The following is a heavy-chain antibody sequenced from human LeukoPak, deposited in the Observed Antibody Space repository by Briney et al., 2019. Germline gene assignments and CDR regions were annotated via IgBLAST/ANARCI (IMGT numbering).Heavy chain of an antibody. D-gene: IGHD1-26*01. Sequence: GGSLRLSCSASGFTFSSYAMHWVRQAPGKGLEYDSAISSNGGSTYYADSVKGRFTISRDNSKNTLYLQMSSLRAEDTAVYYCVKANGMGWYSGYFDYWGQGTLVTVSS. CDR3: VKANGMGWYSGYFDY. J-gene: IGHJ4*02. CDR2: ISSNGGST. CDR1: GFTFSSYA. V-gene: IGHV3-64D*06.